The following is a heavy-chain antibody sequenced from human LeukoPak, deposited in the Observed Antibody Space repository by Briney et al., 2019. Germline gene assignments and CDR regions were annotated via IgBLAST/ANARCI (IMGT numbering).Heavy chain of an antibody. CDR1: GFTFSNAW. CDR3: TTVSSSFHYDAFDI. D-gene: IGHD6-6*01. CDR2: IKSKTDGGTT. J-gene: IGHJ3*02. V-gene: IGHV3-15*01. Sequence: GGSLRLSCAASGFTFSNAWMSWVRQAPGKGLEWVGRIKSKTDGGTTDYAAPVKGRFTISRDDSKNTLYLQMNSLKTEDTAVYYCTTVSSSFHYDAFDIWGQGTMVTVSS.